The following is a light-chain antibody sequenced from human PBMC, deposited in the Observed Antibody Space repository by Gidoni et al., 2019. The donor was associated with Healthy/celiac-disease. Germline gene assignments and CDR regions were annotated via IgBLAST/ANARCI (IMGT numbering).Light chain of an antibody. CDR1: QSVSSY. V-gene: IGKV3-11*01. Sequence: EIVLTQSPATLSLSPGERATLSCRASQSVSSYLAWYHQKPGPAPRLLIYDASNRATGIPARFSGSGSGTDFTLTISSLEPEDFAVYYCQQRSNWLTFXGXTKVEIK. CDR3: QQRSNWLT. J-gene: IGKJ4*01. CDR2: DAS.